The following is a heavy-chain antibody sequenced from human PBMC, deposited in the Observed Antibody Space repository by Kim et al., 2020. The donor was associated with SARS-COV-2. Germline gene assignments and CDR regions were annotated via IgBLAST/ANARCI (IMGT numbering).Heavy chain of an antibody. CDR3: ARDPAATLRWFDL. V-gene: IGHV3-23*01. D-gene: IGHD6-25*01. CDR1: GFTFSTYA. J-gene: IGHJ5*02. CDR2: ITGSGDSR. Sequence: GGSLRHSCAASGFTFSTYAMSWVRQPLGKGLEWVSVITGSGDSRYYADSVKGRFIISRDNSETTLYLQMNSLRVEDTAVYYCARDPAATLRWFDLWGQGTLVIVSS.